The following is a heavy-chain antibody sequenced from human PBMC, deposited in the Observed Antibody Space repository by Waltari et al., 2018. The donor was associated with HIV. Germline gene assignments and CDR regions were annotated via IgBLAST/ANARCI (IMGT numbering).Heavy chain of an antibody. Sequence: QVQLQESGPGVVQPSETLSLTCTVSGASIRSYYWSWIRQPPGRGLEWVGYIYYTGTTNHNPSLRSRVTISLDTSKNQFSLSLISVTAADTAIYYCAAAFSSGHYNFDSWGQGTLVTVSS. CDR2: IYYTGTT. V-gene: IGHV4-59*01. J-gene: IGHJ4*02. CDR3: AAAFSSGHYNFDS. D-gene: IGHD6-19*01. CDR1: GASIRSYY.